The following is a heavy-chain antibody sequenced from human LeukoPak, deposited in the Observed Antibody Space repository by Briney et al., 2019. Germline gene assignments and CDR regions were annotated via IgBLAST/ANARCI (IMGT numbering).Heavy chain of an antibody. CDR1: GFTFSSYD. CDR2: ISTDSSTM. CDR3: ARGPPLFDP. Sequence: GGSLRLSCAASGFTFSSYDMNWVRQAPGKGLEWVSYISTDSSTMYYADSVKGRFTTSRDNAQNSLYLQMSSLRAEDTAVYYCARGPPLFDPWGQGTLVTVSS. V-gene: IGHV3-48*01. J-gene: IGHJ5*02.